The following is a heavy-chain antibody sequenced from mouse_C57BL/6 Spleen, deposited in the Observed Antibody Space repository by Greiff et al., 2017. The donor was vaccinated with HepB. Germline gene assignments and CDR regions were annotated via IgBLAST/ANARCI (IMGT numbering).Heavy chain of an antibody. CDR3: ARNYGSSRYYAMDY. Sequence: VQLQQPGAELVMPGASVKLSCKASGYTFTSYWMHWVKQRPGQGLEWIGEIDPSDSYTNYNQKFKGKSTLTVDKSSSTAYMQLSSLTSEDSAVYYCARNYGSSRYYAMDYWGQGTSVTVSS. V-gene: IGHV1-69*01. CDR2: IDPSDSYT. D-gene: IGHD1-1*01. CDR1: GYTFTSYW. J-gene: IGHJ4*01.